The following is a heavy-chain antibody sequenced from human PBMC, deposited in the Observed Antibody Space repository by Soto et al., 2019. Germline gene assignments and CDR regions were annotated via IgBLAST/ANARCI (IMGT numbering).Heavy chain of an antibody. Sequence: LRLSCAASGFIFSSYGMHWVRQAPGKGLEWVAVISYDGGHKYYVDSVTGRFTISRDNSKNTLYLQMNSLRAEDTAVYYCARDVQLQSFDYWGQGTLVTVSS. J-gene: IGHJ4*02. CDR2: ISYDGGHK. CDR1: GFIFSSYG. D-gene: IGHD5-18*01. V-gene: IGHV3-30*03. CDR3: ARDVQLQSFDY.